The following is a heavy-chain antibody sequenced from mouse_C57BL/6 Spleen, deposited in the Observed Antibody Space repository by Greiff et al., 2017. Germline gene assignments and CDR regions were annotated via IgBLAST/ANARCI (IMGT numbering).Heavy chain of an antibody. D-gene: IGHD2-12*01. CDR3: ARDDSYDYFAY. Sequence: EVMLVESGGGLVKPGGSLKLSCAASGFTFSDYGMHWVRQAPEKGLEWVAYISSGSSTIYYADTVKGRFTLSRDNAKNTLFLQLTSLRSEDTAMYYCARDDSYDYFAYWGQGTTLTVSS. J-gene: IGHJ2*01. CDR1: GFTFSDYG. CDR2: ISSGSSTI. V-gene: IGHV5-17*01.